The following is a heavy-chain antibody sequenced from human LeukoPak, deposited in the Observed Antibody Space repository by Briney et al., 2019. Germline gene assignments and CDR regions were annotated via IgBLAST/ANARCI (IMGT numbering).Heavy chain of an antibody. D-gene: IGHD6-6*01. CDR2: IYGSGYT. Sequence: SETLSLTCTVSGGSISGWYWSWIRQPPGKGLEWIGNIYGSGYTNYNPSLKSRVTMSIDTSKNHFSLKLSSVTAADTAVYYCAREREYSSPIGAFDIWGQGTMVTVSS. CDR3: AREREYSSPIGAFDI. J-gene: IGHJ3*02. V-gene: IGHV4-59*01. CDR1: GGSISGWY.